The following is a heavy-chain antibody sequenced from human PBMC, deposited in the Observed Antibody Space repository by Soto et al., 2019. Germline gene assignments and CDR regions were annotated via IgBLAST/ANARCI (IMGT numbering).Heavy chain of an antibody. J-gene: IGHJ4*02. V-gene: IGHV4-59*01. CDR2: SYYSGST. CDR1: GGSISSYY. D-gene: IGHD5-18*01. Sequence: SETLSLTCTVSGGSISSYYWTWIRQPPGKGLEWIGYSYYSGSTYYNPSLKSRVTISLDTSKNQFSLRLNSVTAADTAVYYCARVGYRDSYGPKFDYWGQGTLVTVSS. CDR3: ARVGYRDSYGPKFDY.